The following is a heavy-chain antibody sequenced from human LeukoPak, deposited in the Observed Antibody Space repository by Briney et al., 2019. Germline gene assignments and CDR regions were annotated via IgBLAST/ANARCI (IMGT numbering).Heavy chain of an antibody. CDR2: IYYSGST. D-gene: IGHD1-1*01. Sequence: SETLSLTCTVSGGSISSSSYSWGWIRQPPGKGLEWIGSIYYSGSTYYNPSLKSRVTISVDTSKNQFSLKLSSVTAADTAVYYCARTNWNLSRWFDPWGQGTLVTVSS. CDR3: ARTNWNLSRWFDP. J-gene: IGHJ5*02. V-gene: IGHV4-39*01. CDR1: GGSISSSSYS.